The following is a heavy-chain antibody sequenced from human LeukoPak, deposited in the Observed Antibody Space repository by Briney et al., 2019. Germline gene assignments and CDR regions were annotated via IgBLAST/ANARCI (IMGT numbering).Heavy chain of an antibody. J-gene: IGHJ6*03. V-gene: IGHV3-11*01. CDR3: ARSSVTPTNYYYYMDV. CDR1: GFTFSDYY. CDR2: ISGSGTTI. D-gene: IGHD4-17*01. Sequence: GGSLRLSCAASGFTFSDYYMTWIRQAPGKGLEWVSYISGSGTTIHYADSVKGRFTISRDNPKNSLFLQMNSLRAEDSAVYFCARSSVTPTNYYYYMDVWGKGTTVTISS.